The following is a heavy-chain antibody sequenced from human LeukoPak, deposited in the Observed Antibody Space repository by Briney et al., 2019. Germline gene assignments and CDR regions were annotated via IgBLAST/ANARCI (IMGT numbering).Heavy chain of an antibody. V-gene: IGHV3-23*01. D-gene: IGHD3-10*01. CDR2: MNGSGGST. Sequence: GGCLRLSCAASGITFSIYGMSWVSHAPGKGLEWGSAMNGSGGSTYYADSLKVRFTIFRDNSNNTLYLQMNSMRAEDTAVYYCAQDLYMVRGVIPHKWFDPWGQGTLVTVSS. CDR1: GITFSIYG. CDR3: AQDLYMVRGVIPHKWFDP. J-gene: IGHJ5*02.